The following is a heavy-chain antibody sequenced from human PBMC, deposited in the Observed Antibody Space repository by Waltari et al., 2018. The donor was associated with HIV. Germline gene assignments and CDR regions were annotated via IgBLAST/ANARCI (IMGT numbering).Heavy chain of an antibody. V-gene: IGHV4-39*01. Sequence: QLQLQESGPGLVKPSETLSLTCTVSGDSISNSNYFRGWIRQPPGKGLEWIGRIYYGGSTYYNPSLKSRVTISVDTSKNQFSLKVNSVTAADTAVYYCARHALRVGAAYWSFDLWGRGTLVTVSS. CDR1: GDSISNSNYF. J-gene: IGHJ2*01. D-gene: IGHD1-26*01. CDR2: IYYGGST. CDR3: ARHALRVGAAYWSFDL.